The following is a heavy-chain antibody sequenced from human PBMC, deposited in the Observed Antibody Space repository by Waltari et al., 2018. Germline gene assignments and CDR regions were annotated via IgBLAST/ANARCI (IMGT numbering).Heavy chain of an antibody. CDR2: MTASGLM. CDR3: AKDEGARLAPTFGMDA. J-gene: IGHJ6*02. V-gene: IGHV3-23*04. D-gene: IGHD6-6*01. Sequence: EMQLVESGGGLVQPGGSLRLCCAASGFPFSTYTMTWVRQTPGKGLEWVAVMTASGLMDYGNSVKGRFIISRDNSKNTLYLEMYRLRVEDTARYYCAKDEGARLAPTFGMDAWGQGTTVIVSS. CDR1: GFPFSTYT.